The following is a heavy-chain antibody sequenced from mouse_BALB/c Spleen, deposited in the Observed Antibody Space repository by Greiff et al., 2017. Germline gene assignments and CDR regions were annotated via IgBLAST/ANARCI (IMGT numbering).Heavy chain of an antibody. CDR1: GYNFTSYW. Sequence: QVQLQQPGAELVKPGTSVKLSCKACGYNFTSYWINWVKLRPGQGLEWIGDIYPGSGSTNYNEKFKSKATLTVDTSSSTAYMQLSSLASEDSALYYCARRGYYGSFAYWGQGTLVTVSA. V-gene: IGHV1-55*01. CDR3: ARRGYYGSFAY. D-gene: IGHD1-1*01. CDR2: IYPGSGST. J-gene: IGHJ3*01.